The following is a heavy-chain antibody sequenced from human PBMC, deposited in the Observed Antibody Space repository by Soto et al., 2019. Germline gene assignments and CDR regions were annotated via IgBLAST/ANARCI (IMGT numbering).Heavy chain of an antibody. V-gene: IGHV2-5*02. Sequence: QITLRESGPTLVKPTQTITLTCTFSGFSLGTSGEGVGWIRQPPRKALEWLATLYWDGDKRYSPSLRSRLTISKDTSESQVVLTMTNMDAADTATYFCAHRKRTITVATYFDYWGLGSLVTVSS. J-gene: IGHJ4*02. CDR2: LYWDGDK. CDR3: AHRKRTITVATYFDY. D-gene: IGHD1-7*01. CDR1: GFSLGTSGEG.